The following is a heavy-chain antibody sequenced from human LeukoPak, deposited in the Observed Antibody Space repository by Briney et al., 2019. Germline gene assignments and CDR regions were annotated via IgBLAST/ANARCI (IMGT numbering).Heavy chain of an antibody. V-gene: IGHV3-23*01. Sequence: PGRSLRLSCAASGFTFSSYAMSWVRQAPGKGLEWVSAISGSGGSTYYADSVKGRFTISRDNSKNTLYLQMNSLRVEDTAVYYCAKDSRGRYSYGVFDYWGQGTLVTVSS. J-gene: IGHJ4*02. CDR2: ISGSGGST. D-gene: IGHD5-18*01. CDR3: AKDSRGRYSYGVFDY. CDR1: GFTFSSYA.